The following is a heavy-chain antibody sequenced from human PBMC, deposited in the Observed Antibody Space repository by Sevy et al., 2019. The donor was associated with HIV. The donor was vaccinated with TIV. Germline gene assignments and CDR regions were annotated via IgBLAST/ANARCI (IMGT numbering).Heavy chain of an antibody. D-gene: IGHD3-22*01. CDR2: ISGSGGST. V-gene: IGHV3-23*01. J-gene: IGHJ4*02. CDR3: AKDLAYESSGYHDY. CDR1: GFTFSSYV. Sequence: GGSLRLSCAASGFTFSSYVMSWVRQAPGKGLEWVSTISGSGGSTYYADSVKGRFTISRDNSKNTVYLQMNTLRAEDTALYYCAKDLAYESSGYHDYWGQGTLVTVSS.